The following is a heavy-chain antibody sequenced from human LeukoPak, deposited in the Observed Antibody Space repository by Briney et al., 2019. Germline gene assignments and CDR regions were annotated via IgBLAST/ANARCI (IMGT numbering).Heavy chain of an antibody. Sequence: KPSETLSLTCTVPGGSISRHYWSWILPHPGKGLHWIGYIYYSGSTNYNPSLKSRVTISVDTSKNQFSLKLSSVTAADTAVYYCARSGRWGYFDYWGQGTLVTVSS. V-gene: IGHV4-59*11. CDR2: IYYSGST. CDR1: GGSISRHY. CDR3: ARSGRWGYFDY. D-gene: IGHD3-16*01. J-gene: IGHJ4*02.